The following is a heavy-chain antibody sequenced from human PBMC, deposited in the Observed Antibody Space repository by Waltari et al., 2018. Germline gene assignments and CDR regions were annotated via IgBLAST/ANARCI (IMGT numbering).Heavy chain of an antibody. D-gene: IGHD6-13*01. Sequence: QVQLVQSGAEVKKPGASVKGSCKVSGYTLTELSMPWVRPAPGKGLEWMGGFDPEDGETIYAQKFQGRVTMTEDTSTDTAYMELSSLRSEDTAVYYCASSTDSSSWKTSFDYWGQGTLVTVSS. CDR3: ASSTDSSSWKTSFDY. V-gene: IGHV1-24*01. CDR2: FDPEDGET. CDR1: GYTLTELS. J-gene: IGHJ4*02.